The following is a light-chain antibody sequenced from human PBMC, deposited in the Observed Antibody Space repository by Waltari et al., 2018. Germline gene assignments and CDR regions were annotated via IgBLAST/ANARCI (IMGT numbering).Light chain of an antibody. CDR3: QAWDSSTVV. CDR1: KLGDKY. CDR2: EDS. Sequence: SYELTQPPSVSVSPGQTASITCSGDKLGDKYACWYQQKPGQSPVLVIYEDSKRPSGIPERFSGSNCGNTATLTISGTQAMDVADYYCQAWDSSTVVFGGGTKLTVL. J-gene: IGLJ2*01. V-gene: IGLV3-1*01.